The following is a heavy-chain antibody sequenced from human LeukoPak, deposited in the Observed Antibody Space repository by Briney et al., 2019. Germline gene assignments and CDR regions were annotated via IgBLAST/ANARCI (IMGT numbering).Heavy chain of an antibody. D-gene: IGHD1-1*01. V-gene: IGHV3-74*03. CDR2: VNSDESDI. Sequence: PGGSLRLSCAASGFRFSFYWMHWVRQVPGKGPVWISRVNSDESDITYADSVKGRFTISRDNAKNTLYLLMNNVRVDDTAVYYCAKGEGDAFFSGTAGFDSWGQGTVVTVSS. CDR1: GFRFSFYW. CDR3: AKGEGDAFFSGTAGFDS. J-gene: IGHJ5*01.